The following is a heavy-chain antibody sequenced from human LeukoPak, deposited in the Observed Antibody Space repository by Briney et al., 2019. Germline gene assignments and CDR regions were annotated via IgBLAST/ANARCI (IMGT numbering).Heavy chain of an antibody. CDR3: ARSHTQKEFCGGGRCYPTVWWFDP. J-gene: IGHJ5*02. Sequence: GASVTVSFKTSGYTFINNDINWVRQAPGQGLEWMAWIDPKNGNRGYAQNFQGRVTMTTDISINTAYLELSSLRSEDTAVYYCARSHTQKEFCGGGRCYPTVWWFDPWGQGTLVTVSS. V-gene: IGHV1-8*01. D-gene: IGHD2-15*01. CDR1: GYTFINND. CDR2: IDPKNGNR.